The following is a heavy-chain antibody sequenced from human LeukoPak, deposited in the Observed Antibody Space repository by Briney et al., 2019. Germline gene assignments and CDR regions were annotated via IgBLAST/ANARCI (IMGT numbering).Heavy chain of an antibody. CDR3: ARGSGGYYDSGRRYYYGMDV. D-gene: IGHD3-22*01. CDR2: IYSGGST. Sequence: GGSLRLSCAASGFTVSSNYMSWVRQAPGKGLEWVSVIYSGGSTYHADSVKGRFTISGDNSKNTLYLQMNSLRAEDTAVYYCARGSGGYYDSGRRYYYGMDVWGQGTTVTVSS. J-gene: IGHJ6*02. CDR1: GFTVSSNY. V-gene: IGHV3-66*01.